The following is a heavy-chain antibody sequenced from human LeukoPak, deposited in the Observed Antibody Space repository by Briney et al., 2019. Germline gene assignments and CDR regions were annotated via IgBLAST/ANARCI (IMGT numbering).Heavy chain of an antibody. Sequence: ASVKVSFKASGYTFSTNGFSWVRQAPGQGREWMGWISAYNGNTNYAQKFQGRITITTDTSTSTGYMELRSLRSDDTAVYYCARDPGYSGPDAFDIWGQGTVVSVSS. D-gene: IGHD5-12*01. CDR1: GYTFSTNG. CDR3: ARDPGYSGPDAFDI. CDR2: ISAYNGNT. J-gene: IGHJ3*02. V-gene: IGHV1-18*04.